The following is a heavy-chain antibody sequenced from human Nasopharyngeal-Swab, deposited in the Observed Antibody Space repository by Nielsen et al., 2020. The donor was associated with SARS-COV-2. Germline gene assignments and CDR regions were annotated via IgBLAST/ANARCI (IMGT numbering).Heavy chain of an antibody. V-gene: IGHV3-43*02. J-gene: IGHJ3*02. CDR2: ISGDGGST. CDR3: AKDSEVGATWDAFDI. Sequence: GGSLRLSCAASGFTFDDYAMHWVRQAPGQGLEWVSLISGDGGSTYYADSVKGRFTISRDNSKNSLYLQMNSLRTEDTALYYCAKDSEVGATWDAFDIWGQGTMVTVSS. CDR1: GFTFDDYA. D-gene: IGHD1-26*01.